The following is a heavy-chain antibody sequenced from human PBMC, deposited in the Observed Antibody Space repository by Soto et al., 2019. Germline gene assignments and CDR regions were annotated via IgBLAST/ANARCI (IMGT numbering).Heavy chain of an antibody. CDR1: GYTFTSYD. CDR2: MNPNSGNT. Sequence: ASVKVSCKASGYTFTSYDINWVRQATGQGLEWMGWMNPNSGNTGYAQKFQGRVTMTRNTSISTAYMELSSLRSEDTAVYYCARDPQGSGSYYKNYFDYWGQGTLVTVSS. J-gene: IGHJ4*02. V-gene: IGHV1-8*01. CDR3: ARDPQGSGSYYKNYFDY. D-gene: IGHD3-10*01.